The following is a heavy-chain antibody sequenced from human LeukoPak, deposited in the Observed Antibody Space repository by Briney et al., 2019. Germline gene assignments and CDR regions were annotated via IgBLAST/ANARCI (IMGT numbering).Heavy chain of an antibody. D-gene: IGHD1-26*01. CDR3: ARDRSGSYYYYYDMDV. J-gene: IGHJ6*03. V-gene: IGHV4-4*07. CDR2: IYTSGST. CDR1: GGSISSYY. Sequence: SETLSLTCTVSGGSISSYYWSWIRHPAGKGLERIGRIYTSGSTNYNPSLKSRVTMSVDTSKNQFSLKLSSVTAADTAVYYCARDRSGSYYYYYDMDVWGKGTTVTVSS.